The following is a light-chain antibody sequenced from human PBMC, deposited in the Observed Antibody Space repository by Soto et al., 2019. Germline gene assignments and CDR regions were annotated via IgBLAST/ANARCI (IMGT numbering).Light chain of an antibody. CDR3: QQYYSTPRT. CDR2: WAS. CDR1: QSVLHSSNNTNH. J-gene: IGKJ1*01. Sequence: DMVMTQSPDSLAVSLGERATINCKSSQSVLHSSNNTNHLAWYQQRPGQPPKLLIYWASTRESGVPDRFSGGGSGTDFTLTISSXQAEDVAVYYCQQYYSTPRTFGQGTKVDNK. V-gene: IGKV4-1*01.